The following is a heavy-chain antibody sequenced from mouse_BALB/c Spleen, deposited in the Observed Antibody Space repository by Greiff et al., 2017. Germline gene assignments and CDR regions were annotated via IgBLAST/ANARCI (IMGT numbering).Heavy chain of an antibody. V-gene: IGHV14-3*02. CDR2: IDPANGNT. CDR3: ARDGNSPFAY. D-gene: IGHD2-1*01. CDR1: GFNFKDTY. Sequence: VQLQQSGAELVKPGASVKLSCTASGFNFKDTYMHWVKQRPEQGLEWIGRIDPANGNTKYDPKFQGKATITADTSSNTAYLQLSSLTSEDTAVYYCARDGNSPFAYWGQGTQVTVSA. J-gene: IGHJ3*01.